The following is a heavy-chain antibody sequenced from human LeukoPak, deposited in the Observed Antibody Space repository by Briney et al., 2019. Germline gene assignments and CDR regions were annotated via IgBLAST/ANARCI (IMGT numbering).Heavy chain of an antibody. CDR3: ARALYSSSWYSAAIFNAFGI. D-gene: IGHD6-13*01. V-gene: IGHV4-30-2*01. Sequence: SETLSLTCAVSGGSIGSGGYSWSWIRQPPGKGLEWIGYIYHSGSTYYNPSLKSRVTISVDRSKNQFSLKLSSVTAADTAVYYCARALYSSSWYSAAIFNAFGIWGQGTMVTVSS. J-gene: IGHJ3*02. CDR2: IYHSGST. CDR1: GGSIGSGGYS.